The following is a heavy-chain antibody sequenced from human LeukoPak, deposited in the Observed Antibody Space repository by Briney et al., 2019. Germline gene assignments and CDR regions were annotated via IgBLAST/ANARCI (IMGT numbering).Heavy chain of an antibody. V-gene: IGHV4-34*01. CDR3: AGVGGEPDCSGGSCYVERYFDY. Sequence: PSETLSLTCAVYGGSFSAYYWSWIRQPPGKGLEWIGEINHSGSTNYNPSLKSRVTISVNTPKNQFSLKLTSVTAADTAVYYCAGVGGEPDCSGGSCYVERYFDYWGQGTLVTVSS. CDR1: GGSFSAYY. D-gene: IGHD2-15*01. CDR2: INHSGST. J-gene: IGHJ4*02.